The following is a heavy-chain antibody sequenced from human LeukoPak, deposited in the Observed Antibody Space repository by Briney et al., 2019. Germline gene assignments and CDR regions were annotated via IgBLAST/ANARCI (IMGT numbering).Heavy chain of an antibody. CDR2: IYYSGST. CDR3: ARHVEDFWSGYFDY. D-gene: IGHD3-3*01. V-gene: IGHV4-59*08. J-gene: IGHJ4*02. Sequence: SETLSLTCTVSGGSISSYYWSWIRQPPGKGLEWIGYIYYSGSTNYNPSLKSRVTISVDTSKNQFSLKLSSVTAADTAVYYCARHVEDFWSGYFDYWGQGTLVTVSS. CDR1: GGSISSYY.